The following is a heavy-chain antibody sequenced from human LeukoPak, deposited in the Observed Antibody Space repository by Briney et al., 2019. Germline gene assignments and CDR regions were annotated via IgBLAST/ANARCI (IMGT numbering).Heavy chain of an antibody. D-gene: IGHD1-1*01. V-gene: IGHV1-46*01. CDR2: IDPSGGST. CDR1: GYTFTNFY. Sequence: ASVKVSCKASGYTFTNFYMHWVRQAPGQRPEWMGRIDPSGGSTYYAQKFQGRVTMTRDTSTSTVYMELSSLRSEDTAVYYCARIGRRPSDAFDIWGRETVVTVSS. CDR3: ARIGRRPSDAFDI. J-gene: IGHJ3*02.